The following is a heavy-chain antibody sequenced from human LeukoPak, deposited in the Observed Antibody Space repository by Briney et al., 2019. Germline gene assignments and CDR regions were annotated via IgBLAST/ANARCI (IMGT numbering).Heavy chain of an antibody. CDR1: GFTFSSYW. CDR3: ARDRGTLRYFDWLLYS. CDR2: IKQDGSEK. Sequence: GGSLRLSCAASGFTFSSYWMSWVRQAPGKGLEWVANIKQDGSEKYYVDSVKGRFTISRDNAKNSLYLQMNSLRAEDTAVYYCARDRGTLRYFDWLLYSWGQGTLVTVSS. D-gene: IGHD3-9*01. V-gene: IGHV3-7*01. J-gene: IGHJ4*02.